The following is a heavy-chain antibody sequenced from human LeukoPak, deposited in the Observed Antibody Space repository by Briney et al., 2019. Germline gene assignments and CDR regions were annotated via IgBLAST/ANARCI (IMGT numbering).Heavy chain of an antibody. CDR1: GFTFSSYA. J-gene: IGHJ4*02. Sequence: GGSLRLSCAASGFTFSSYAMHWVRQAPGKGLEWVAVISYDGSNKYYADSVKGRFTISRDNSKNTLYLQMNSLRAEDTAVYYCARGGYYHNWGQGTLVTVSS. V-gene: IGHV3-30-3*01. D-gene: IGHD3-9*01. CDR2: ISYDGSNK. CDR3: ARGGYYHN.